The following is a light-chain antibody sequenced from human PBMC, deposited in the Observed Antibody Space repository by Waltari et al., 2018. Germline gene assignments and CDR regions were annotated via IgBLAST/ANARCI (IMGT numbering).Light chain of an antibody. J-gene: IGKJ1*01. CDR1: QSVVYNADNTNY. CDR2: WSS. CDR3: RQYYRSRT. Sequence: QSVVYNADNTNYPAWYQHKPGQPPKLLFYWSSTRESGVPDRFSASGAGTDFTLTINNLQAEDVAVYYCRQYYRSRTFGQGTKVEIK. V-gene: IGKV4-1*01.